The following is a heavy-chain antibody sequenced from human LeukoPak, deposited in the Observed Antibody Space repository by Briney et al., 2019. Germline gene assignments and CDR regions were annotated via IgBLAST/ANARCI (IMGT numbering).Heavy chain of an antibody. CDR2: ISSSSGYI. CDR1: GDSMSSYY. J-gene: IGHJ4*02. Sequence: ETLSLTCIVSGDSMSSYYWSWIRQPPGKELEWVSSISSSSGYIYYADSVKGRFTISRDNAKNSLYLQMNSLRAEDTAVYYCARDYYDSSGYYLYFEYWGQGTLVTVSS. V-gene: IGHV3-21*01. D-gene: IGHD3-22*01. CDR3: ARDYYDSSGYYLYFEY.